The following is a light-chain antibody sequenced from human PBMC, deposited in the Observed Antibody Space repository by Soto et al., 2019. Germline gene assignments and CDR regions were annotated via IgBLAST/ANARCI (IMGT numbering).Light chain of an antibody. CDR2: EVS. CDR3: SSYAGSNHNWV. V-gene: IGLV2-8*01. Sequence: QSALTQPPAASGSPGQSVTISCTGTSSDVGGYNYVSWYQQHPGKAPKLMIYEVSKRPSGVPDRFSGSKSGNTASLTVSGLQAEDEAEYYCSSYAGSNHNWVFGGGTKVTVL. CDR1: SSDVGGYNY. J-gene: IGLJ3*02.